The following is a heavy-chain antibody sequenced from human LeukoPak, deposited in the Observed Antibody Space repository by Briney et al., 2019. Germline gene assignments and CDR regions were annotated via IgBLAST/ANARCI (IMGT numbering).Heavy chain of an antibody. Sequence: ASVKVSCKASGYTFTSYYMHWARQAPGQGLEWMGIINPSGGSTSYAQKFQGRVTMTRDTSTSTVYMELSSLRSEDTAVYYCARALYSGSYYGSRYPYAFDIWGQGTMVTVSS. CDR1: GYTFTSYY. CDR2: INPSGGST. V-gene: IGHV1-46*01. CDR3: ARALYSGSYYGSRYPYAFDI. J-gene: IGHJ3*02. D-gene: IGHD1-26*01.